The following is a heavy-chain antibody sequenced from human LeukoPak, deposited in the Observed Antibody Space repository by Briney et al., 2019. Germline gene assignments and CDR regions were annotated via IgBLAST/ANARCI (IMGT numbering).Heavy chain of an antibody. Sequence: PSETLSLTCAVYGGSFSGYYWSWTRQPPGKGLEWVGEINHSGSTNYNPSLKSRVTISVDTSKNQFSLKLSSVTAADTAVYYCARGRRIYGSGNIHGYWGQGTLVTVSS. CDR2: INHSGST. CDR1: GGSFSGYY. CDR3: ARGRRIYGSGNIHGY. D-gene: IGHD3-10*01. V-gene: IGHV4-34*01. J-gene: IGHJ4*02.